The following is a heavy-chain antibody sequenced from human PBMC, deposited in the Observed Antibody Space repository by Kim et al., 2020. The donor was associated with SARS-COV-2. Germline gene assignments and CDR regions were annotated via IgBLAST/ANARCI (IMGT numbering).Heavy chain of an antibody. CDR1: GGSISSSSYY. CDR3: ARLGLGELSLGY. CDR2: IYYSGST. D-gene: IGHD3-16*02. Sequence: SETLSLTCTVSGGSISSSSYYWGWIRQPPGKGLEWIGSIYYSGSTYYNPSLKSRVTISVDTSKNQFSLKLSSVTAADTAVYYCARLGLGELSLGYWGQGTLVTVSS. J-gene: IGHJ4*02. V-gene: IGHV4-39*01.